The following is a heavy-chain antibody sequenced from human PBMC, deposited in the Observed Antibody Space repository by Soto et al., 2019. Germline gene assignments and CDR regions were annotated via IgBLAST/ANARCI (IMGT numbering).Heavy chain of an antibody. CDR3: VRDAYSSSHFDY. CDR2: ISYSGNT. D-gene: IGHD6-6*01. Sequence: SETLSLTCTVSGASISSYYWSWIRQPPGKRLEWVGFISYSGNTNYNPSLESRVTISVDTSKNQFSLRLSSVTAADTAVYYCVRDAYSSSHFDYWGQGTLVTVSS. J-gene: IGHJ4*02. V-gene: IGHV4-59*01. CDR1: GASISSYY.